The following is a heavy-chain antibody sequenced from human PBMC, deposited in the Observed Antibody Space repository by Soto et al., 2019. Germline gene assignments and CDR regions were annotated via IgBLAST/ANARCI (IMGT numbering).Heavy chain of an antibody. V-gene: IGHV3-23*01. CDR2: ISGSGGTP. Sequence: EVQLLESGGGLVQPGGSLRLSCAASGFTFSSYAMSWVRQAPGKGLERVSAISGSGGTPYYAASVKGRFTISRDNSKTTMYLEMNSVRAEDTAVYYCAKGSGIAAAGTSGNIDYWGQGTLVTVSS. D-gene: IGHD6-13*01. CDR1: GFTFSSYA. J-gene: IGHJ4*02. CDR3: AKGSGIAAAGTSGNIDY.